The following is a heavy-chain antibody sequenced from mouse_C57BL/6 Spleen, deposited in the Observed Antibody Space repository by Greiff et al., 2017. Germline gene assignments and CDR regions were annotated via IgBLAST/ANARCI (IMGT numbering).Heavy chain of an antibody. CDR3: ARERWLLGFDY. V-gene: IGHV3-6*01. CDR1: GYSITSGYY. J-gene: IGHJ2*01. D-gene: IGHD2-3*01. CDR2: ISYDGSN. Sequence: EVQLQQSGPGLVKPSQSLSLTCSVTGYSITSGYYWNWIRQFPGNKLEWMGYISYDGSNNYNPSLKNRISITRDTSKNQFFLKLNSVTTEDTATYYCARERWLLGFDYWGQGTTLTVSS.